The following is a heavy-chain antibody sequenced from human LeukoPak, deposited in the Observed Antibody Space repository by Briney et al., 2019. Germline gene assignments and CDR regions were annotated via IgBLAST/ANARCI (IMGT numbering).Heavy chain of an antibody. CDR3: ARERNTYYYDSSYYFDY. V-gene: IGHV3-66*01. Sequence: GGSLRLSCAASGFTVSSNYMSWVRQAPGKGLEWVSVIYSGGSTYYADSVKGRFTISRDNSKNTLYLQMNSLRAEDTAVYYCARERNTYYYDSSYYFDYWGQGTLVTVSS. J-gene: IGHJ4*02. D-gene: IGHD3-22*01. CDR1: GFTVSSNY. CDR2: IYSGGST.